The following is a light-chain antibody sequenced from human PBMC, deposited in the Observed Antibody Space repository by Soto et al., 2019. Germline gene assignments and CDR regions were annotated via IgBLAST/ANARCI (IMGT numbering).Light chain of an antibody. J-gene: IGLJ3*02. CDR3: NSYTRDSTWV. CDR2: EVT. CDR1: SSGIGTYDY. V-gene: IGLV2-14*01. Sequence: QSALTQPASVSGSPGQSIAISCTGTSSGIGTYDYVSWYQQLPGKAPKVLIYEVTYRPSGVSNRFSGSKSGNTASLTISGLQAEDEADYYCNSYTRDSTWVFGGGTKLTVL.